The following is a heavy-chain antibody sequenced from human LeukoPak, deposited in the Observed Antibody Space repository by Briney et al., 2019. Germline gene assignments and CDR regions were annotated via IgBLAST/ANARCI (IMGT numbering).Heavy chain of an antibody. CDR2: ISSSSSTI. D-gene: IGHD3-22*01. V-gene: IGHV3-48*01. CDR1: GFTLSSYS. CDR3: ARERGYDSSGYLV. J-gene: IGHJ4*02. Sequence: PGGSLRLSCAPSGFTLSSYSMNWVRQAPGKGLEWVSYISSSSSTIYYADSVKGRFTISRDNDKNSLSLQMNILGAEDTALYYCARERGYDSSGYLVWGQGTLVTVSS.